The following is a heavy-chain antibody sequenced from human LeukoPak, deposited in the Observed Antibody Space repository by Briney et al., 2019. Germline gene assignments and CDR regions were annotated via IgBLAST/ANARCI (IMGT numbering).Heavy chain of an antibody. V-gene: IGHV3-33*08. CDR1: GFTFSSYG. CDR3: ARDPLSSGTPFDY. J-gene: IGHJ4*02. CDR2: IWYDGSNK. D-gene: IGHD6-19*01. Sequence: GGSLRLPCAASGFTFSSYGMHWVRQAPGKGLEWVAVIWYDGSNKYYADSVKGRFTISRDNSKNTLYLQMNSLRAEDTAVYYCARDPLSSGTPFDYWGQGTLVTVSS.